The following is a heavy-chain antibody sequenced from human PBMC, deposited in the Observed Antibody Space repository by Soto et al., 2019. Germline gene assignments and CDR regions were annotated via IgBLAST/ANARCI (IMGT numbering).Heavy chain of an antibody. Sequence: GESLKISCKGSGYSFTSYWISWVRQMPGKGLEWMGRIDPSDSYTNYSPSFQGHVTISADKSISTAYLQWSSLKASDTAMYYCARSMTIFGVVDGMDVWGQGNAVTGSS. CDR1: GYSFTSYW. CDR3: ARSMTIFGVVDGMDV. J-gene: IGHJ6*02. CDR2: IDPSDSYT. D-gene: IGHD3-3*01. V-gene: IGHV5-10-1*01.